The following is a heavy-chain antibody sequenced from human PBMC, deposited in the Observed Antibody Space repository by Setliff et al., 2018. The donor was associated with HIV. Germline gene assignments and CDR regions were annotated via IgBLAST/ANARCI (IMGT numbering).Heavy chain of an antibody. J-gene: IGHJ2*01. Sequence: GGSLRLSCAASGFTFSSYWMHWVRQAPGKGLEWVSGITQTGDNTYYADSVKGRFVISRDNSKNTLYLQMNSLRAEDTAVYYCARIKIAFGGVTASIWYFDLCGRGTLVTVSS. CDR3: ARIKIAFGGVTASIWYFDL. D-gene: IGHD3-16*01. CDR1: GFTFSSYW. V-gene: IGHV3-23*01. CDR2: ITQTGDNT.